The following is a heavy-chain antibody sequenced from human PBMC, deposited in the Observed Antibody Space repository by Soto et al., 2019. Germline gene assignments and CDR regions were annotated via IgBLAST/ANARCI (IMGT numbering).Heavy chain of an antibody. J-gene: IGHJ6*02. CDR2: IYPGDSDT. CDR3: ASQSFIAATRYHYGMAV. D-gene: IGHD6-13*01. V-gene: IGHV5-51*01. CDR1: GYSFTSYW. Sequence: PGESLKISCKGSGYSFTSYWIGWVRQMPGKGLEWMGIIYPGDSDTRYSPSFQGQVTISADKSISTAYLQWSSLKASDTAMYYCASQSFIAATRYHYGMAVWGQGTTVTVSS.